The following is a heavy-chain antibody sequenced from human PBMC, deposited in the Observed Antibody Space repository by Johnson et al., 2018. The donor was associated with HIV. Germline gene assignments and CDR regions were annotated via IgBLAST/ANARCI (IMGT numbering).Heavy chain of an antibody. CDR1: GFTFDDYA. Sequence: EVQVLESGGGLVQPGRSLRLSCAASGFTFDDYAMHWVRQAPGKGLEWVSVIYSGGSTYYADSVKGRFTISRDNSKNTLYLQMNSLRAEDTAVYYCAIAYGSGTAAGRKDAFDIWGQGTMVTVSS. J-gene: IGHJ3*02. CDR3: AIAYGSGTAAGRKDAFDI. V-gene: IGHV3-66*02. D-gene: IGHD3-10*01. CDR2: IYSGGST.